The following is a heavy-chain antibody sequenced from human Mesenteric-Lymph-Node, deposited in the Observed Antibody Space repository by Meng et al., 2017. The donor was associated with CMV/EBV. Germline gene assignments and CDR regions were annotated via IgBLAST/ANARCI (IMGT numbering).Heavy chain of an antibody. D-gene: IGHD3-3*01. CDR2: IYYSGST. Sequence: SETLSLTCTVSGGSTSSSSYYWGWIRQPPGKGLEWIGSIYYSGSTYYNPSLKSRVTISVDTSKNQFSLKLSSVTAADTAVYYCARDPGYYDFWSGYYKGHYYYYGMDVWGQGTTVTVSS. J-gene: IGHJ6*02. V-gene: IGHV4-39*07. CDR3: ARDPGYYDFWSGYYKGHYYYYGMDV. CDR1: GGSTSSSSYY.